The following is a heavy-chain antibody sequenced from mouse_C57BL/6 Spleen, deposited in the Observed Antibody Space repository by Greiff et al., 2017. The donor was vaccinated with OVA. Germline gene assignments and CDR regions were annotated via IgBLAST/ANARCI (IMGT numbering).Heavy chain of an antibody. Sequence: EVKLQESGGGLVQPKGSLKLSCAASGFSFNTYAMNWVRQAPGKGLEWVARIRSKSNNYATYYADSVKDRFTISRDDSESMLYLQMNNLKTEDTAMYYCVRQYYAMDYWGQGTSVTVSS. J-gene: IGHJ4*01. CDR1: GFSFNTYA. CDR2: IRSKSNNYAT. CDR3: VRQYYAMDY. V-gene: IGHV10-1*01.